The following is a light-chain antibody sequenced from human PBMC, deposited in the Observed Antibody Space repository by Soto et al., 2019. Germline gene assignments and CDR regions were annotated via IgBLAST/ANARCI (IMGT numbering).Light chain of an antibody. V-gene: IGLV2-14*01. CDR2: DVS. CDR1: SSDVGDYNY. J-gene: IGLJ3*02. Sequence: QSALTQPASVSGSPGQSITIPCTGTSSDVGDYNYVSWYQLHPGKAPKLMIYDVSSRPSGVSDRFSGSKFGNTASLTVSGLQAEDEADYYCSSYTSSNSVVFGGGTKLTVL. CDR3: SSYTSSNSVV.